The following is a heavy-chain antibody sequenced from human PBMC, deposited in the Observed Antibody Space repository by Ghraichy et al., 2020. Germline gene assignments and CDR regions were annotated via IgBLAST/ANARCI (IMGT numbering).Heavy chain of an antibody. Sequence: SETLSLTCAVYGGSFSDYYWSWIRQPPGKGLEWIGEINHSGSTNYNPSLKSRVTISVDTSKNQLSLKLSSVTAADTAVYYCARTVVANYYYYYMDVWGKGTTVTVSS. CDR2: INHSGST. J-gene: IGHJ6*03. CDR3: ARTVVANYYYYYMDV. V-gene: IGHV4-34*01. CDR1: GGSFSDYY. D-gene: IGHD2-15*01.